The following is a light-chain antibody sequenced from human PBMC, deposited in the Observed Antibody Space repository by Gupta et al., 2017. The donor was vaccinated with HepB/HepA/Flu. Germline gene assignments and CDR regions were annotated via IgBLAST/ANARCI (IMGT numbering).Light chain of an antibody. CDR3: QQANSVPCS. J-gene: IGKJ2*04. CDR2: AAS. CDR1: QGIGNW. Sequence: IQISQSPASVSASVGDRVTFTCRASQGIGNWLAWYQQKPGKAPKLLIYAASSLQSGVPSRCSGSGSGTDFTLSISSLQPEDFATYYCQQANSVPCSFGQGTKLEI. V-gene: IGKV1-12*01.